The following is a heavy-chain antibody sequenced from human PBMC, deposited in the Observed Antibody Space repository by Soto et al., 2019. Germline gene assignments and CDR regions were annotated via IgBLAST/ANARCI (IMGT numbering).Heavy chain of an antibody. J-gene: IGHJ6*02. V-gene: IGHV3-48*03. Sequence: GGSLRLSCAASGFTFRSYEMNWVRQAPGKGLELVSYISSSGSTIYYAYSVKGRFTISRDNAKNSLYLQMNSLRAEDTAVYYCARTKREAIVVVGSMGVWGQGATVNVSS. CDR3: ARTKREAIVVVGSMGV. D-gene: IGHD2-15*01. CDR2: ISSSGSTI. CDR1: GFTFRSYE.